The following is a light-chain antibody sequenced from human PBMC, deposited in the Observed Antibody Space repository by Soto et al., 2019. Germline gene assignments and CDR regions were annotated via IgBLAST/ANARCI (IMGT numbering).Light chain of an antibody. CDR2: EVS. J-gene: IGLJ2*01. V-gene: IGLV2-14*01. CDR1: SSDVGGYKY. Sequence: QSALTQPASVSGSPGQSITISCTGTSSDVGGYKYVSWYQQHPGNAPKLMIYEVSNRPSGVSNRFSGSKSGNTASLTISGLQAEDEADYYCSSYTTSITLVVFGGGTKLTVL. CDR3: SSYTTSITLVV.